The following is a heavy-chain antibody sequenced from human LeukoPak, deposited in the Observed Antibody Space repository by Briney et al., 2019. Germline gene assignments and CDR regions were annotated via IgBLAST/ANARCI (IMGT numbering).Heavy chain of an antibody. CDR1: GFTFSSYS. CDR3: ARDRDHSNNWYIFLDY. D-gene: IGHD6-13*01. J-gene: IGHJ4*02. V-gene: IGHV3-48*02. CDR2: ISSSSNTI. Sequence: PGGSLRLSCAASGFTFSSYSMNWVRQAPGKGLEWVSYISSSSNTIYYADSVKGRFTISRDNARNSLYLQMNSLRDEDTAVYYCARDRDHSNNWYIFLDYWGQGTLVTVSS.